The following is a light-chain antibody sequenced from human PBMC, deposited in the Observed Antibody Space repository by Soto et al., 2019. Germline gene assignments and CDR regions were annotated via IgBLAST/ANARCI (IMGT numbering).Light chain of an antibody. CDR3: ASWDSSLSAVV. CDR1: SSNIGNNF. V-gene: IGLV1-51*01. CDR2: DNN. Sequence: QSVLTQPPSVSAAPGQEVTISCSGSSSNIGNNFVSWYQHLPGTAPKLIIYDNNKRPTGIPDRFSGTKSGTSATLGITGLHTGDEAHYYCASWDSSLSAVVFGGGTKVTVL. J-gene: IGLJ2*01.